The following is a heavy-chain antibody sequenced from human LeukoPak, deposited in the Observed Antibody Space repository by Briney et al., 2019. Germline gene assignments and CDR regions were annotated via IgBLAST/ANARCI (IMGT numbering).Heavy chain of an antibody. CDR2: ISGSCGNT. Sequence: PGGSLRLSCAASGFTFSSYAMSWVRQAPGKGLDWVSAISGSCGNTYYADSVRGRFTISRDNSKNTLYLQMNSLRAEDTAVYYCAKDPRSSDYDLSDYWGQGTLVTVSS. D-gene: IGHD4-17*01. V-gene: IGHV3-23*01. J-gene: IGHJ4*02. CDR3: AKDPRSSDYDLSDY. CDR1: GFTFSSYA.